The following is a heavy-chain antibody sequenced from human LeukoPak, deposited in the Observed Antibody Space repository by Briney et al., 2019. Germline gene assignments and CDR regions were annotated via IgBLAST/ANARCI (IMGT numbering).Heavy chain of an antibody. Sequence: GGSLRLSCAASGFTFSSYGMPWVRQAPGKGLEWVAVISYDGSNKYYADSVKGRFTISRDNSKNTLYLQMNSLRAEDTAVYYCAKHYYDSSGYYYRAFDIWGQGTMVTVSS. D-gene: IGHD3-22*01. CDR3: AKHYYDSSGYYYRAFDI. CDR2: ISYDGSNK. J-gene: IGHJ3*02. CDR1: GFTFSSYG. V-gene: IGHV3-30*18.